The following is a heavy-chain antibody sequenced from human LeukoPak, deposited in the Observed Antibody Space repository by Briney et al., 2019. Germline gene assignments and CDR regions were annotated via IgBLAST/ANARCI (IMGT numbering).Heavy chain of an antibody. D-gene: IGHD3-10*01. Sequence: SETLSLTCTVSGGSISGQYWSLIRQPPGKGLEWIGYIYYTGITKYNPSLKSRVTISVDTSRNQFSLRLTSVTAADTAVYYCARVSFHYHSGNYGWYFDSWSQGTLVTVSS. J-gene: IGHJ4*02. V-gene: IGHV4-59*11. CDR2: IYYTGIT. CDR1: GGSISGQY. CDR3: ARVSFHYHSGNYGWYFDS.